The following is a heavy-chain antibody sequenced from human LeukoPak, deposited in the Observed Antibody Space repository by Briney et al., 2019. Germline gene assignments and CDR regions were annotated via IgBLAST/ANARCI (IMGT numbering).Heavy chain of an antibody. CDR1: GGSFSGYY. D-gene: IGHD3-3*01. CDR2: INHSGST. CDR3: ACMGSGYYLHAD. V-gene: IGHV4-34*01. Sequence: SETLSLTCAVYGGSFSGYYWSWIRQPPGKGLEWIGEINHSGSTNYNPSLKSRVTISVDTSKNQFSLKLSSVTAADTAVYYCACMGSGYYLHADWGQGTLVTVSS. J-gene: IGHJ4*02.